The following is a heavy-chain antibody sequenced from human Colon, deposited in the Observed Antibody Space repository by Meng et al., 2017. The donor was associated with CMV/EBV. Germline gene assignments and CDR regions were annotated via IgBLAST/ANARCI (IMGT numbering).Heavy chain of an antibody. V-gene: IGHV1-2*02. CDR1: GITFTGYY. CDR2: INPNSCGT. J-gene: IGHJ5*02. CDR3: ARAPYNWNDEGWFDP. D-gene: IGHD1-20*01. Sequence: SWSDVKTPGGCVQGSCTASGITFTGYYINWGRQAPGHGLEWMGGINPNSCGTNYAQKFQGRVTMPRDTSISTAYMELSRLRSDDPAVYYCARAPYNWNDEGWFDPWGQGTLVTVSS.